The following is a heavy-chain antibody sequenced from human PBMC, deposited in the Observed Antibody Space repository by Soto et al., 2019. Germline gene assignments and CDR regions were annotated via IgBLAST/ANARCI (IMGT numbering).Heavy chain of an antibody. D-gene: IGHD4-17*01. Sequence: QLPLVQSGAEAKKPGASVKVSCKASGYTFPTSTISWVRQAPGQGLEWMGWIKAYSGNTNYAQKRQGRVTMTTDPSTNTAYMELRSLTTDDTAIYYCAIADYGDDDYWGQGTLVTVSS. CDR1: GYTFPTST. CDR2: IKAYSGNT. CDR3: AIADYGDDDY. V-gene: IGHV1-18*01. J-gene: IGHJ4*02.